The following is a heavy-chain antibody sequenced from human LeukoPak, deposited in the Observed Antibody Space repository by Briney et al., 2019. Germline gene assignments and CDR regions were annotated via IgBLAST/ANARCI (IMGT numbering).Heavy chain of an antibody. V-gene: IGHV4-59*12. Sequence: PSETLSLTCTVSGGSINNYYWSWIRQPPGKGLEWIGYIYYSGSTNYNPSLKSRVTISVDTSKNQFSLRLSSVTAADTAVYYCARGRGYCSSTSCLPYYFDYWGQGTQVTVSS. CDR2: IYYSGST. CDR3: ARGRGYCSSTSCLPYYFDY. CDR1: GGSINNYY. D-gene: IGHD2-2*01. J-gene: IGHJ4*02.